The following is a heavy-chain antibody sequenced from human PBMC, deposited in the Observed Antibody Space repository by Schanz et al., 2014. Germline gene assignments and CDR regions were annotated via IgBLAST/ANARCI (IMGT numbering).Heavy chain of an antibody. CDR1: GGTFSSYT. D-gene: IGHD2-2*01. J-gene: IGHJ3*02. CDR3: ARGTMPGTFDI. V-gene: IGHV1-69*02. Sequence: QVQLVQSEAEVKKPGSSVKVSCKASGGTFSSYTISWVRQARGQGLEWVGRFIPILDVGNYAQQFQGRVTFTADKSTSTAYMELSSLRYEDTALHYCARGTMPGTFDIWGQGTMVTVSS. CDR2: FIPILDVG.